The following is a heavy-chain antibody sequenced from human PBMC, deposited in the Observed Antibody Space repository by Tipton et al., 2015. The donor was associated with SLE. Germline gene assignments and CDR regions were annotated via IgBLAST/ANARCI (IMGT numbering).Heavy chain of an antibody. CDR3: ARVSTSSSWFSWLDP. CDR1: GYTFTSYG. D-gene: IGHD6-13*01. V-gene: IGHV1-18*01. Sequence: QSGPEVKKPGASVKVSCKASGYTFTSYGISWVRQAPGQGLEWMGWFSAYNGNTNYAQKLQGRVTMTTDTSTSTAYMELRSLRSDDTAVYYRARVSTSSSWFSWLDPWGQGTLVTVSS. J-gene: IGHJ5*02. CDR2: FSAYNGNT.